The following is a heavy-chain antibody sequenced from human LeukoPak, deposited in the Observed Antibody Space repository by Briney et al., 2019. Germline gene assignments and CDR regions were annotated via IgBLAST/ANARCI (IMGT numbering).Heavy chain of an antibody. Sequence: GGSLRLSCAASGFTFSTYAMSWVRQAPGKGLEWVSAINSGGSTYYADSLKGRFTISRDNSKNTLYLQMNSLRAGDTAVYYCAKDWPSEWQQLPDYDAFDIWGQGTMVTVSS. D-gene: IGHD6-13*01. CDR3: AKDWPSEWQQLPDYDAFDI. CDR1: GFTFSTYA. CDR2: INSGGST. J-gene: IGHJ3*02. V-gene: IGHV3-23*01.